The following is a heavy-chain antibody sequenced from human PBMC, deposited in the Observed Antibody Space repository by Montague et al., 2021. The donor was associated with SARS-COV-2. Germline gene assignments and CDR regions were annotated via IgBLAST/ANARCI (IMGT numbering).Heavy chain of an antibody. V-gene: IGHV4-39*01. J-gene: IGHJ4*02. Sequence: SETLSLTCTVSIRSSTYYCAWIRQPPGTGLEWIGSIYPVGKMFYNSYIKSRVTMSIDTSENQFSLNLNYVTAADTAVYYCARHSGGSEVCGLDYWGQGTLVTVSS. CDR1: IRSSTYY. CDR2: IYPVGKM. CDR3: ARHSGGSEVCGLDY. D-gene: IGHD2-21*01.